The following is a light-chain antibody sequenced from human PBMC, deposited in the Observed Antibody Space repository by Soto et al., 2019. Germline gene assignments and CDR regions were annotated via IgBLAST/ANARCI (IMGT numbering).Light chain of an antibody. CDR2: GAS. CDR1: QAIGNN. CDR3: QQYKNWPLT. Sequence: EIVMTQSPATLSVSPGERATLSCRASQAIGNNLAWYQKKPGQAPSLLISGASTRAPDIPRRFSGRGSGTEFTLTISSLQSEDFAVYYCQQYKNWPLTFGGGTTVDIK. J-gene: IGKJ4*01. V-gene: IGKV3-15*01.